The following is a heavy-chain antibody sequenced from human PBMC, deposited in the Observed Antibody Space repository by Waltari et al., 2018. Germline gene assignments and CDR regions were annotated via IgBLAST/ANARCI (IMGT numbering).Heavy chain of an antibody. D-gene: IGHD2-15*01. CDR2: SNPNSGGT. J-gene: IGHJ3*02. CDR1: GYTLTGYY. V-gene: IGHV1-2*02. CDR3: ARDQDMGRGDAFDI. Sequence: QVQLVQSGAEVKKPGASVKVSCKASGYTLTGYYMHWVRPAPGQGLVWMDWSNPNSGGTNVPRKFQGSVTMTRDTSSSTAYMELSRLRSDDTAVYYCARDQDMGRGDAFDIWGQGTMVTVSS.